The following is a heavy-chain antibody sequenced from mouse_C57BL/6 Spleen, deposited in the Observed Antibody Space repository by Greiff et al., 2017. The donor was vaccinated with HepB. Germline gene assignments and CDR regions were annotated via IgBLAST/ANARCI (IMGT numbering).Heavy chain of an antibody. J-gene: IGHJ2*01. Sequence: QVQLQQPGAELVMPGASVKLSCKASGYTFTSYWMHWVKQRPGQGLEWIGEIDPSDSYTNYNQKFKGKSTLTVDKSSSTAYMQLSSLTSEDSAVYCCARKGFWDFDYWGQGTTLTVSS. D-gene: IGHD3-3*01. CDR2: IDPSDSYT. CDR1: GYTFTSYW. V-gene: IGHV1-69*01. CDR3: ARKGFWDFDY.